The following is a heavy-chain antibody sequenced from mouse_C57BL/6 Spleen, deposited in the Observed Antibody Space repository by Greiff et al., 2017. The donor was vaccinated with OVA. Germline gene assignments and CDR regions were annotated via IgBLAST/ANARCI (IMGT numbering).Heavy chain of an antibody. CDR3: ARDRGYYSNYEAY. CDR1: GYSITSGYY. J-gene: IGHJ3*01. V-gene: IGHV3-6*01. Sequence: EESGPGLVKPSPSLSLTCSVTGYSITSGYYWYWIRQFPGNKLEWMGYISYDGSNNYNPYLKNRISITRDTSKNQFFLKLNSVTTEDTATYYCARDRGYYSNYEAYWGQGTLVTVSA. CDR2: ISYDGSN. D-gene: IGHD2-5*01.